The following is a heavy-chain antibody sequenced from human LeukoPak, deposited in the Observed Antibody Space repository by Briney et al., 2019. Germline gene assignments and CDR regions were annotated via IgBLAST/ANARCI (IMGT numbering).Heavy chain of an antibody. D-gene: IGHD6-13*01. CDR3: ARHTDIAPLSSLKY. V-gene: IGHV4-59*08. J-gene: IGHJ4*02. CDR2: IYYSGST. CDR1: GGSISSYY. Sequence: PSETLSLTCTVSGGSISSYYWSWIRETPGKGLEWIGDIYYSGSTNYNPSLKSRVTISVDTSKNQFSLKLSSVTAADTAVYYCARHTDIAPLSSLKYWGQGTLVTVSS.